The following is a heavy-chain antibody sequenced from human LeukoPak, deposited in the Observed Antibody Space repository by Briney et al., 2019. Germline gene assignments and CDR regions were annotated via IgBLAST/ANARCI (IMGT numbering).Heavy chain of an antibody. D-gene: IGHD3-3*01. V-gene: IGHV1-2*02. Sequence: GASVKVSCKASGYTFTGYYMHWVRQAPGQGLEWMGWINPNSGGTNYAQKFQGRVTMTRDTSISTAYMELSRLRSDDTAVCYCARPLRNYDFTATRTGGYWGQGTLVTVSS. CDR3: ARPLRNYDFTATRTGGY. CDR2: INPNSGGT. CDR1: GYTFTGYY. J-gene: IGHJ4*02.